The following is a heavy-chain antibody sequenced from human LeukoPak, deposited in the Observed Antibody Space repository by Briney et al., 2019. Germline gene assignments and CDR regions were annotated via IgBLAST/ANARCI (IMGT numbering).Heavy chain of an antibody. D-gene: IGHD6-13*01. CDR1: GFTFSSYA. J-gene: IGHJ4*02. Sequence: GGSLRLSCAASGFTFSSYAMSWVRQTPGKGREWVSAISGSGGSTYYADSVKGRFTISRDNSKNTLYLQMNSLRAADTAVFYCAKDRIAVATMGALNYWGQGTLVTVSS. CDR3: AKDRIAVATMGALNY. CDR2: ISGSGGST. V-gene: IGHV3-23*01.